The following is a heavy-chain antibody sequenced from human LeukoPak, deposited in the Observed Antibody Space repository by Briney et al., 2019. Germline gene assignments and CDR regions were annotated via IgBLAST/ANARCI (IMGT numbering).Heavy chain of an antibody. CDR1: GFTVSSNY. CDR3: AKNNYYGSGSYRDWVDP. Sequence: GGSLRLSCAASGFTVSSNYMSWVRQAPGKGLEWVSYISSSGSTIYYADSVKGRFTISRDNSKNTLYLQMNSLRTEDTALYYCAKNNYYGSGSYRDWVDPWGQGTLVTVSS. V-gene: IGHV3-48*01. D-gene: IGHD3-10*01. CDR2: ISSSGSTI. J-gene: IGHJ5*02.